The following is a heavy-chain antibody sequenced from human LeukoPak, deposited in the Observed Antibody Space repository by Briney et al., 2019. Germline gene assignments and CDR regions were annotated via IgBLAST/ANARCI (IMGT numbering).Heavy chain of an antibody. V-gene: IGHV3-48*03. J-gene: IGHJ4*02. D-gene: IGHD3-9*01. CDR2: ISSSGSTI. CDR3: ARAFYDFLTGYPAYFDY. Sequence: GSLRLSCAASGFTFSNYEMNWVCQAPGKGLEWVSYISSSGSTIYYADSVKGRFTISRDNAKNSLYLQMNSLRAEDTAVYYCARAFYDFLTGYPAYFDYWGQGTLVTVSS. CDR1: GFTFSNYE.